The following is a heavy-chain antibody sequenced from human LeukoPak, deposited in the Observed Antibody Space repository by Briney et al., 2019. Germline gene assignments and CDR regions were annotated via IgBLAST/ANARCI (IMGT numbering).Heavy chain of an antibody. J-gene: IGHJ6*02. CDR2: IYPGDSDT. CDR3: ARHSRYYDFWSGYYKDNYYYYGMDV. Sequence: GESLKISCKGSGYSFTSYWIGWVRQMPGKGLEWMGIIYPGDSDTGYSPSFQGQVTISADKSISTAYLQWSSLKASDTAMYYCARHSRYYDFWSGYYKDNYYYYGMDVWGQGTTVTVSS. V-gene: IGHV5-51*01. CDR1: GYSFTSYW. D-gene: IGHD3-3*01.